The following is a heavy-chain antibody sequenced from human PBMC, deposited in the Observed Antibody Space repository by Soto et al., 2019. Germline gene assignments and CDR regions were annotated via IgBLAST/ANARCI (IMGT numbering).Heavy chain of an antibody. J-gene: IGHJ4*02. CDR3: AKDRVIFGVVIDDY. D-gene: IGHD3-3*01. CDR2: IIPIFGTA. CDR1: GGTFSSYA. V-gene: IGHV1-69*13. Sequence: SVKVSCKASGGTFSSYAISWVRQAPGQGLEWMGGIIPIFGTANYAQKFQGRVTITADESTSTAYMELNSLRAADTAVYYCAKDRVIFGVVIDDYWGQGTLVTVSS.